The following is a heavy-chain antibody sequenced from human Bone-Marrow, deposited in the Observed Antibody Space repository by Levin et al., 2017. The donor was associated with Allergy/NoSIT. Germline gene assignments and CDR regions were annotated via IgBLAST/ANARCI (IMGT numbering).Heavy chain of an antibody. CDR2: IYYSGRT. D-gene: IGHD2-15*01. J-gene: IGHJ3*02. Sequence: SETLSLTCTVSGASISSASYYWGCIRQPPGTGLEWIGSIYYSGRTYYNPSLKSPVTISVDTSKNQFSLRLNSVTAADTAVYYCARHRTSPVVAAPDAFDIWGQGTMVTVSS. V-gene: IGHV4-39*01. CDR3: ARHRTSPVVAAPDAFDI. CDR1: GASISSASYY.